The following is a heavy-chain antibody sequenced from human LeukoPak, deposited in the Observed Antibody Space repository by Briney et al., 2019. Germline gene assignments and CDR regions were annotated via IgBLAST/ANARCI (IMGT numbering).Heavy chain of an antibody. CDR1: GFTFSSYD. D-gene: IGHD6-19*01. CDR3: ATGPRGSSGLEYDY. CDR2: IGTAGDT. Sequence: GGSLRLSCAASGFTFSSYDMHWVRQATGKGLEWVSAIGTAGDTYYPGSVKGRFTISRENAKNSLYLQMNSLRAGDTAVYYCATGPRGSSGLEYDYWGQGTLVTVSS. J-gene: IGHJ4*02. V-gene: IGHV3-13*01.